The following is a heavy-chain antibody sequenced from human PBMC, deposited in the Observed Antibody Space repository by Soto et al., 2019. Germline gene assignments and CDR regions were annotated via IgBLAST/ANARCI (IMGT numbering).Heavy chain of an antibody. V-gene: IGHV3-30*18. D-gene: IGHD2-21*02. Sequence: QVQLVESGGGVVQPGRSLRLSCAASGFTFSSYGMHWVRQAPGKGLEWVAVISYDGSNKYYADSVKGRFTISRDNSKXTXXXQXHSLRAEDTAVYYCAKDTRYCGGDCYAYYYYYGMDVWGQGTTVTVSS. J-gene: IGHJ6*02. CDR2: ISYDGSNK. CDR1: GFTFSSYG. CDR3: AKDTRYCGGDCYAYYYYYGMDV.